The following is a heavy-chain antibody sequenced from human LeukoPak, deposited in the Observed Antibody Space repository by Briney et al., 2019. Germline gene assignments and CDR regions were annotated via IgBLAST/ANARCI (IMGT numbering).Heavy chain of an antibody. CDR1: GFTFSSYS. J-gene: IGHJ5*02. D-gene: IGHD3-3*01. V-gene: IGHV3-23*01. CDR2: INDDTP. Sequence: GGSLRLSCAASGFTFSSYSMNWVRQAPGKGLEWVSAINDDTPYYTDSVKGRFTVSRDNSRDTLYLHLNSLRAEDTAIYYCAKEYDFWNEQGNWFETWAQGVLVTVSS. CDR3: AKEYDFWNEQGNWFET.